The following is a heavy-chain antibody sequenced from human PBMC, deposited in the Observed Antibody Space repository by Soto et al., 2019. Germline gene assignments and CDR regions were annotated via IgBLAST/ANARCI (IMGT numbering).Heavy chain of an antibody. CDR2: IYYSGVT. D-gene: IGHD3-10*01. V-gene: IGHV4-30-4*01. CDR1: GGSISSGDYY. CDR3: AREGYYESGRGFEP. J-gene: IGHJ5*02. Sequence: QVQLQESGPGLVKPSQTLSLTCTVSGGSISSGDYYWSWIRQPPGKGLEYSGRIYYSGVTYYNPSLKSRVSISIDTSGNQFSLKLTSVTAADTAVYYCAREGYYESGRGFEPWGQGTLVTVSS.